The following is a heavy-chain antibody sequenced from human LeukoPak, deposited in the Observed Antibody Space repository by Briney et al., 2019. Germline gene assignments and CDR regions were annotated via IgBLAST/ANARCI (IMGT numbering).Heavy chain of an antibody. CDR1: GGTFSSYA. V-gene: IGHV1-69*13. Sequence: GASVKVSCKASGGTFSSYAISWVRQAPGQGLEWMGGIIPIFGTANYAQKFQGRVTITADESTSTAYMGLSSLRSEDTAVYYCAREYLNARFFDYWGQGTLVTVSS. J-gene: IGHJ4*02. CDR3: AREYLNARFFDY. CDR2: IIPIFGTA. D-gene: IGHD6-6*01.